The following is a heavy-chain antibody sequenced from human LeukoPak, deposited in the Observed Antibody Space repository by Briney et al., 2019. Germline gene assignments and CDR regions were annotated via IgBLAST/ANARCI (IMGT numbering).Heavy chain of an antibody. CDR1: GYTFTGYY. J-gene: IGHJ4*02. CDR2: INPNSGGT. CDR3: ARDMGWLQLLLDY. D-gene: IGHD5-24*01. V-gene: IGHV1-2*02. Sequence: ASVKVSCKASGYTFTGYYMHWVRQAPGQGLEWMGWINPNSGGTNYAQKFQGRVTMTRDTSISTAYMELSRLRSDDTAVYYCARDMGWLQLLLDYWGQGTLVTVSS.